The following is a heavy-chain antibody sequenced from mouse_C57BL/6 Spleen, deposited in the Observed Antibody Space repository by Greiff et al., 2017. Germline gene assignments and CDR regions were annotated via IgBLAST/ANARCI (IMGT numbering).Heavy chain of an antibody. D-gene: IGHD4-1*01. CDR2: SRNKANDYTT. V-gene: IGHV7-1*01. CDR3: ARDDWGAMDY. J-gene: IGHJ4*01. Sequence: EVMLVESGGGLVQSGRSLRLSCATSGFTFSDFYMEWVRQAPGKGLEWIAASRNKANDYTTEYSASVKGRFIVSRDTSQSILYLQMNALRADDTAIYYCARDDWGAMDYWGQGTSVTVSS. CDR1: GFTFSDFY.